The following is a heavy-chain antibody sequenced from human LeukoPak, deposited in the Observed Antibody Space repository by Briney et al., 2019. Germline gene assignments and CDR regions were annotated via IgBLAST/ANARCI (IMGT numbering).Heavy chain of an antibody. CDR1: GFTVTGTH. CDR3: ARDQATSGGGLDS. V-gene: IGHV3-53*01. J-gene: IGHJ4*02. D-gene: IGHD3-16*01. Sequence: GGSLRLSCAASGFTVTGTHMSWVRQAPGKGLEWVSAIYTGGTTYCSDSVEGRFTISRDGSKNILYLQMDSLRVEDTAVYYCARDQATSGGGLDSWGQGTLVTVSS. CDR2: IYTGGTT.